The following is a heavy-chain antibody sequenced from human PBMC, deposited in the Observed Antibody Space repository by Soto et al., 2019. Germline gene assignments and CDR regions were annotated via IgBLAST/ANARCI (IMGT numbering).Heavy chain of an antibody. D-gene: IGHD3-10*01. CDR2: IYWDDDN. V-gene: IGHV2-5*02. CDR3: AHLTTYYYGAGNNY. CDR1: GFSLSTSGVG. Sequence: QITLKESGPTLVKPTQTLTLTCTFSGFSLSTSGVGVGWIRQPPGKALEWLALIYWDDDNRYSPSQNSRLTLTQNPPKHRVVLTMTTTDPVDPATYYCAHLTTYYYGAGNNYWGRGSLVTVSS. J-gene: IGHJ4*02.